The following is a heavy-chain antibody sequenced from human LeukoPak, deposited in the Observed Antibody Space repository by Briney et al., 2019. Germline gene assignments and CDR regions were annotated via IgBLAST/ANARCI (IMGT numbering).Heavy chain of an antibody. CDR1: GASISSYY. J-gene: IGHJ6*02. V-gene: IGHV4-59*01. CDR3: ARDYYYGSGSHAYYYYGMDV. Sequence: SETLSLTCTVSGASISSYYWSWIRQPPGKGLEWLGYIYYSGSTNYNPSLKCRVTISVDTSKNQFSLKLSSVTAADTAVYYCARDYYYGSGSHAYYYYGMDVWGQGTTVTVSS. CDR2: IYYSGST. D-gene: IGHD3-10*01.